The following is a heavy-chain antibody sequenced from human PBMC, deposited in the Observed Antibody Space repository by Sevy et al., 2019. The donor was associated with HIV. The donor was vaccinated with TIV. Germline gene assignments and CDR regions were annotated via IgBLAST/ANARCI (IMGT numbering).Heavy chain of an antibody. Sequence: SETLSLTCSVSGGTIVSSGHYWGWIRQTPGKGLEWIGIIYYNGHTYYNPSLNSRLTISIDTSKNQFSLNLSSVTAADTAIYFCAREAGGYDYDYGMDVWGQGTTVTVSS. J-gene: IGHJ6*02. CDR3: AREAGGYDYDYGMDV. CDR1: GGTIVSSGHY. V-gene: IGHV4-39*02. D-gene: IGHD5-12*01. CDR2: IYYNGHT.